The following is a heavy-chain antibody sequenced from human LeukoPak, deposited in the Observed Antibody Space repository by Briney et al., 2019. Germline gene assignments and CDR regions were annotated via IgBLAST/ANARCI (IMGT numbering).Heavy chain of an antibody. CDR1: GFTFSDYF. V-gene: IGHV3-11*04. CDR2: ISTGSVTR. CDR3: ARDNGYCTGGSCYRWFGT. J-gene: IGHJ5*02. D-gene: IGHD2-15*01. Sequence: GGSLRLSCAVSGFTFSDYFMSWVRQAPGKGLEWVSYISTGSVTRYYADSVKGRFTISRDDAKNSVSLQMNSLRVEDTAIYYCARDNGYCTGGSCYRWFGTWGQGTLVTVSS.